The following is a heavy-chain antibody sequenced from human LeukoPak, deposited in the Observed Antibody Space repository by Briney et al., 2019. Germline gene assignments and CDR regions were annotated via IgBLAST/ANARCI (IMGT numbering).Heavy chain of an antibody. Sequence: SETLSLTCTVSGGSISSSSYYWGWIRQPPGKGLEWIGSIYYSGSTYYNPSLKSRVTISVDTSKNQFSLKLSSVTAADTAVYYCARTTTVTRYYYYYYYMDVWGKGTTVTVSS. CDR1: GGSISSSSYY. J-gene: IGHJ6*03. V-gene: IGHV4-39*07. CDR2: IYYSGST. CDR3: ARTTTVTRYYYYYYYMDV. D-gene: IGHD4-17*01.